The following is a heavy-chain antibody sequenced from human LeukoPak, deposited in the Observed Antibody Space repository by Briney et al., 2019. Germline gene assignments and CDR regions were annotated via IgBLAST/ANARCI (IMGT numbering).Heavy chain of an antibody. CDR2: IRSKANSYAT. D-gene: IGHD4-17*01. Sequence: GGSLRLSCAASGFTFSGSAMHWVRQASGKGLEWVGRIRSKANSYATVYAASVKGRFTISRDDSKNTAYPQMNSLKTEDTAVYYCTRHEDYGDSFDYWGQGTLVTVSS. V-gene: IGHV3-73*01. J-gene: IGHJ4*02. CDR1: GFTFSGSA. CDR3: TRHEDYGDSFDY.